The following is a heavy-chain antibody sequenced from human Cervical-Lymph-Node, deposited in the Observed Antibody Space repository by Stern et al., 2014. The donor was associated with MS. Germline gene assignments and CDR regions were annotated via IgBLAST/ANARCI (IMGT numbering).Heavy chain of an antibody. J-gene: IGHJ4*02. CDR1: GYTFTSYW. Sequence: VPLVESGPEVKRPGESLKISCQASGYTFTSYWIGWVRQMPGKVLEWIAIILPGGSDIRYSPSFQGQVTISADKSSSTAYLQWNNLKASDTAIYYCARQRYFDYWGQGTLVTVSS. CDR3: ARQRYFDY. V-gene: IGHV5-51*01. CDR2: ILPGGSDI.